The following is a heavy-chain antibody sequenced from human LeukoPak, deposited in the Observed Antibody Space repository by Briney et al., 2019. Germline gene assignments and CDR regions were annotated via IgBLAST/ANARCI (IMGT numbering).Heavy chain of an antibody. D-gene: IGHD6-13*01. Sequence: GGSLRLSCAASGFTFSSYWMHWVRQGPGKGLVWVSRIKSDGSSTSYADSVKGRFTISRDNSKNTLYLQVDSLRAEDTAVYYCTRPKQQMVPSYEYWGQGTLVTVSS. V-gene: IGHV3-74*01. CDR1: GFTFSSYW. CDR3: TRPKQQMVPSYEY. CDR2: IKSDGSST. J-gene: IGHJ4*02.